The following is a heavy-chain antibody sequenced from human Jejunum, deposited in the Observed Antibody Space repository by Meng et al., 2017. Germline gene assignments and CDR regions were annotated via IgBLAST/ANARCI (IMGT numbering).Heavy chain of an antibody. CDR2: ISHSGST. Sequence: QGQLQQGGAGLLKPSGTLSLTCAVSGGSLKDFYWNWIRQPPGKGLEWIGEISHSGSTNYNPSLKSRVTISVDRSQNQLSLKLTSVSGTDTAVYFCARALGAYGDSGFAYWGQGALVTVSS. J-gene: IGHJ4*02. CDR1: GGSLKDFY. CDR3: ARALGAYGDSGFAY. D-gene: IGHD4-17*01. V-gene: IGHV4-34*01.